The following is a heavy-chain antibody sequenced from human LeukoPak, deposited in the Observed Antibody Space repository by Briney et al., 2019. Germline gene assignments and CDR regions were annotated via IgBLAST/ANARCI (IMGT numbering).Heavy chain of an antibody. D-gene: IGHD5-18*01. CDR3: AEDTATADY. CDR1: GVTFSDYY. J-gene: IGHJ4*02. CDR2: ISGSGGNT. V-gene: IGHV3-23*01. Sequence: GGSLRLSCAASGVTFSDYYMSWIRQAPGKGLEWVSAISGSGGNTYYADSVKGRFTISRDNSKNTLYLQMNSLRAEDPDGYYCAEDTATADYWGQGTLVTVSS.